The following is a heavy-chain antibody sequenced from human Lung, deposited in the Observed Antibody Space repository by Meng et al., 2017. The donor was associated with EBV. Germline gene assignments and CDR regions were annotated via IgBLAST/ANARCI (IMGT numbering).Heavy chain of an antibody. V-gene: IGHV4-31*03. CDR3: ANAGRFGESLGDY. CDR1: GGSVISGGYY. Sequence: QGPLQESGPGPVQPSQTLSLTCPVSGGSVISGGYYWSWIRQQPGKGLEWIGYIYYTGSSFYNPSLKSRVTISVDTSKNQFSLNLSSVTAADTAVYYCANAGRFGESLGDYWGQGILVTVSS. D-gene: IGHD3-10*01. J-gene: IGHJ4*02. CDR2: IYYTGSS.